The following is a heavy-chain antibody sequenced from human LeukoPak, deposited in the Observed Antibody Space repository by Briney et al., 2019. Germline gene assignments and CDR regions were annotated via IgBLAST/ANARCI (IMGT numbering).Heavy chain of an antibody. Sequence: SVKVSCKASGGTFSSYAISWVRQAPGQGLEWMGGIIPIFGTANYAQKFQGRVTITADESTSTAYMELSSLRSEDTAVYYCARCDSSSCGPYRGDDAFDIWGQGTMVTVSS. J-gene: IGHJ3*02. CDR1: GGTFSSYA. D-gene: IGHD6-13*01. CDR2: IIPIFGTA. V-gene: IGHV1-69*13. CDR3: ARCDSSSCGPYRGDDAFDI.